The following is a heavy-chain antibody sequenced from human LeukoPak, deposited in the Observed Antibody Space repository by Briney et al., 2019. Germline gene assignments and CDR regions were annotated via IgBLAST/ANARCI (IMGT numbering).Heavy chain of an antibody. D-gene: IGHD7-27*01. CDR2: ISGSGGST. Sequence: GGSLRLSCAASGFTFSSYAMSWVRQAPGKGLEWVSAISGSGGSTYYADSVKGRFAVSRDNSKNTLFLQMNSLRAEDTAVYYCAKDGGLWVSAHWGDSWGRGTLVTVSS. CDR1: GFTFSSYA. CDR3: AKDGGLWVSAHWGDS. J-gene: IGHJ4*02. V-gene: IGHV3-23*01.